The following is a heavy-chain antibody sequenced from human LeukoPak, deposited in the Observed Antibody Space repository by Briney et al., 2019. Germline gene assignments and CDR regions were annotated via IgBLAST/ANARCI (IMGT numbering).Heavy chain of an antibody. V-gene: IGHV4-59*01. D-gene: IGHD6-19*01. CDR1: GGSISSYY. J-gene: IGHJ3*01. Sequence: SETLSLTCTVSGGSISSYYWTWIRQPPGKGVEWIGYIYYSGSTNYNPSLKSRVTISVDTSKNQFSLKLSSVTAADTAVYYCARGLPGYSGGDDAFDFWGQGTVVTVS. CDR3: ARGLPGYSGGDDAFDF. CDR2: IYYSGST.